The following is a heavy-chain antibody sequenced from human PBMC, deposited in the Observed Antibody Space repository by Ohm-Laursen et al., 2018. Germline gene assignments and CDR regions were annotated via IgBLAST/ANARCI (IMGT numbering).Heavy chain of an antibody. V-gene: IGHV3-23*01. Sequence: SLRLSCAASGFTFSIYAMSWVRQAPGKGLEWVSAISGSGGSTYYADSVKGRFTISRDNSKNTLYLQMNSLRAEDTAVYYCAKPYYYDSSGYSDYWGQGTLVTVSS. J-gene: IGHJ4*02. CDR1: GFTFSIYA. D-gene: IGHD3-22*01. CDR2: ISGSGGST. CDR3: AKPYYYDSSGYSDY.